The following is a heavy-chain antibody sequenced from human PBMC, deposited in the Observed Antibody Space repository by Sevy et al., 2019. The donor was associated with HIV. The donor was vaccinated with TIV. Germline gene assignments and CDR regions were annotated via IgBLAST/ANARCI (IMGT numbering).Heavy chain of an antibody. CDR3: ARGYSSSWYALLFDY. CDR1: GGSTSSSSYY. Sequence: SETLSLTCSVSGGSTSSSSYYWGWIRQPPGKGLEWIGSIYYSGNSYYHPSLKSRVTMSVDPSKNQVSLMLSSVTAADTAIYYCARGYSSSWYALLFDYWGQGTLVTVSS. D-gene: IGHD6-13*01. V-gene: IGHV4-39*01. J-gene: IGHJ4*02. CDR2: IYYSGNS.